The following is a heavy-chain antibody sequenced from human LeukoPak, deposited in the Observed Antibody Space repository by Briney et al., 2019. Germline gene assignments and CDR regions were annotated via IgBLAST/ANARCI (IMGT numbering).Heavy chain of an antibody. J-gene: IGHJ4*02. CDR3: ARVSRMVRGVIPTKYYFDY. CDR1: GYTFTGYY. D-gene: IGHD3-10*01. Sequence: ASVKVSCKASGYTFTGYYMHWVRQAPGQGLEWMGWINPNSGGTNYAQKFQGRVTVTRDTSISTAYMELSRLRSDDTAVYYCARVSRMVRGVIPTKYYFDYWGQGTLVTVSS. CDR2: INPNSGGT. V-gene: IGHV1-2*02.